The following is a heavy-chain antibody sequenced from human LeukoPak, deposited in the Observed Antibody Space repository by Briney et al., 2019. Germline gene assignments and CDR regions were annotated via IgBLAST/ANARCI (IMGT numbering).Heavy chain of an antibody. V-gene: IGHV3-33*01. CDR2: IWYDGIRR. D-gene: IGHD5-18*01. Sequence: GGSLRLSCAASGFTFSYYGIHWVRQAPGKGLEWVAVIWYDGIRRYYADSVRGRFTVSRDNSKNTAYLQMNSLKTGDTAVYYCTIHVDTEYYYYGMDVWGQGTTVTVSS. CDR1: GFTFSYYG. CDR3: TIHVDTEYYYYGMDV. J-gene: IGHJ6*02.